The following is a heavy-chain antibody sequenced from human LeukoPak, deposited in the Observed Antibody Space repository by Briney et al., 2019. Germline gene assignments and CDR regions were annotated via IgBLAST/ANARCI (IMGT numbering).Heavy chain of an antibody. Sequence: GASVKVSCKASGYLFIVYYLHWVRQAPGQGLGWMGCINPNTGETNSAQNFQGRVIITRNTSITTAYMELSILKSDDTALCYCASKGAGHCYDASCMGSFDLWGQGTTVAVSS. D-gene: IGHD2-15*01. CDR3: ASKGAGHCYDASCMGSFDL. V-gene: IGHV1-2*02. CDR2: INPNTGET. CDR1: GYLFIVYY. J-gene: IGHJ3*01.